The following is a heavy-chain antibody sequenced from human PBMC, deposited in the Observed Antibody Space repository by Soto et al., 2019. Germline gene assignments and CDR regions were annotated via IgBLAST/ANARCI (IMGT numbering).Heavy chain of an antibody. J-gene: IGHJ4*02. Sequence: QVHLVQSGAEVKKPGASVKVSCKGSGYDFTTYGITWVRQAPGQGPEWMAWISAHNGNTDYAQKLQGRVTVTRDTSTSTAYMELRSLRSDATAMYYCARGRYGDYWGQGALVTVSS. CDR3: ARGRYGDY. CDR2: ISAHNGNT. CDR1: GYDFTTYG. V-gene: IGHV1-18*01. D-gene: IGHD1-1*01.